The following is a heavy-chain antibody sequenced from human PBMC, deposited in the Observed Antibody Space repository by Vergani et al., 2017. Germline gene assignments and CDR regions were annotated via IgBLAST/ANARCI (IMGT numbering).Heavy chain of an antibody. J-gene: IGHJ4*02. CDR3: ARLGYDDSSGYYRDY. D-gene: IGHD3-22*01. V-gene: IGHV5-51*01. CDR2: IYPGDSDT. Sequence: VQLVQSGAEVKKPGESLKISCKGSGYSFTNYWIGWVRQMPGKGLEWMGIIYPGDSDTRYSPSFQGQVTISADKSISTAYLQWSSLKASDTAMYYCARLGYDDSSGYYRDYWGQGTLVTVSS. CDR1: GYSFTNYW.